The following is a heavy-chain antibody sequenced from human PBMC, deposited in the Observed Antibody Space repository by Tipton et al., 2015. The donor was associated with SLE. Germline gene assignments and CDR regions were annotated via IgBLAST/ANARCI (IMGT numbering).Heavy chain of an antibody. J-gene: IGHJ6*02. V-gene: IGHV1-18*01. CDR1: GYTFTSYG. D-gene: IGHD4-17*01. Sequence: QVQLVQSGAEVKKPGASVKVSCKASGYTFTSYGISWVRQAPGQGLEWMGWISAYNGNTNYAQKLQGRVTMTTDTSTSTAYMELRSLRSADAAVHYCARDSPVSFPLYGMDVWGQGTTVTVSS. CDR2: ISAYNGNT. CDR3: ARDSPVSFPLYGMDV.